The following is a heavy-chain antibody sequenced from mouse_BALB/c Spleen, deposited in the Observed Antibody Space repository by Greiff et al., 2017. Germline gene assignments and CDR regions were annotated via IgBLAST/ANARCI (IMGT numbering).Heavy chain of an antibody. J-gene: IGHJ4*01. CDR2: ISSGSSTI. CDR1: GFTFSSFG. D-gene: IGHD4-1*01. Sequence: EVKLVESGGGLVQPGGSRKLSCAASGFTFSSFGMHWVRQAPEKGLEWVAYISSGSSTIYYADTVKGRFTISRDNPKNTLFLQMTSLRSEDTAMYYCARSGTNWFYAMDYWGQGTSVTVSS. CDR3: ARSGTNWFYAMDY. V-gene: IGHV5-17*02.